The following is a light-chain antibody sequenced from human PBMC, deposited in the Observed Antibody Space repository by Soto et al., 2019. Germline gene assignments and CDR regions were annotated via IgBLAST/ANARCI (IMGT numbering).Light chain of an antibody. CDR2: ENN. CDR1: SSNIGNNY. Sequence: QSALTQPPSVSAAPGQTVTISCSGSSSNIGNNYVSWYQQLPGTAPKLLIYENNKRPSGIPDRFSGSKSGTSASLGITGLQTGDEADYYCGTYDSSRSAGVFGGGTKLTVL. V-gene: IGLV1-51*02. CDR3: GTYDSSRSAGV. J-gene: IGLJ3*02.